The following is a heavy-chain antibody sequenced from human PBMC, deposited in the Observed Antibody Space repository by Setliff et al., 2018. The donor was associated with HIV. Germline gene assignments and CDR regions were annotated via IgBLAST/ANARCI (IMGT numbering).Heavy chain of an antibody. CDR2: ISGSGGST. V-gene: IGHV3-23*01. CDR1: GFTFSSSA. D-gene: IGHD6-13*01. CDR3: AKDRLKGSSWYQLDS. J-gene: IGHJ4*02. Sequence: GGSLRLSCAASGFTFSSSAMSWVRQAPGKGLEWVSTISGSGGSTYYADSVKGRFTISRDNSKNTLYLQMNSLRAEDTAVYYCAKDRLKGSSWYQLDSWGQGTLVTVSS.